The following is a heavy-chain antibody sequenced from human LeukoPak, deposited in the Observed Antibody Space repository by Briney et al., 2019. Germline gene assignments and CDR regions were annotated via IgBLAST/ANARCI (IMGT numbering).Heavy chain of an antibody. CDR3: AKSRWLPYAFDI. Sequence: GRSLRLSCAASGFTFSSYGMHWVRQAPGKGLEWVAVISYDGSNKYYADSVKGRFTISRDNSKNTLYLQTNSLRAEDTAVYYCAKSRWLPYAFDIWGQGTMVTVSS. J-gene: IGHJ3*02. D-gene: IGHD5-24*01. CDR1: GFTFSSYG. V-gene: IGHV3-30*18. CDR2: ISYDGSNK.